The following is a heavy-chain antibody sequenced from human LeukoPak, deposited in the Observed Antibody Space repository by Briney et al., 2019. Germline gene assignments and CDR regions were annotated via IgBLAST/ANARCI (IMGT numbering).Heavy chain of an antibody. J-gene: IGHJ4*02. CDR2: IYSGGNT. CDR3: ARGETSSYDY. CDR1: GFTVRINY. V-gene: IGHV3-53*01. Sequence: PGGSLRLSCAASGFTVRINYMSWVRQAPGKGLEWVSVIYSGGNTYYADSVKGRFTISRDNSKNTVYLQMNSLRAEDTAVYYCARGETSSYDYWGQGTLVTVSS. D-gene: IGHD2-2*01.